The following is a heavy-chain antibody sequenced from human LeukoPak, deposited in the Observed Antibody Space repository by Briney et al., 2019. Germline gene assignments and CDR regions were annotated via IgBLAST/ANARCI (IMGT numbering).Heavy chain of an antibody. J-gene: IGHJ5*02. CDR1: GYTFTGYY. CDR2: INPNSGGT. CDR3: ALIVVVATNPYNWFDP. V-gene: IGHV1-2*02. Sequence: ASVKASCKASGYTFTGYYMHCVRRAPGQRREWMGWINPNSGGTNYAQKFQGRVTMTRDTSISTAYMELSSLRSADTAVYYCALIVVVATNPYNWFDPWGQGTLVTVSS. D-gene: IGHD2-15*01.